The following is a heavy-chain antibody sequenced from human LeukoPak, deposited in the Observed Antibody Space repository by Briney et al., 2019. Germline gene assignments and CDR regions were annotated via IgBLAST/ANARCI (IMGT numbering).Heavy chain of an antibody. Sequence: ASVKVSCKASGGTFSSYAISWVRQAPGQGLEWRGGIIPIFGTANYAQKFQGRVTITTDESTSTAYMELSSLRSEDTAVYYCARAAGIAHRWFDPWGQGTLVTVSS. CDR3: ARAAGIAHRWFDP. CDR2: IIPIFGTA. D-gene: IGHD6-13*01. CDR1: GGTFSSYA. J-gene: IGHJ5*02. V-gene: IGHV1-69*05.